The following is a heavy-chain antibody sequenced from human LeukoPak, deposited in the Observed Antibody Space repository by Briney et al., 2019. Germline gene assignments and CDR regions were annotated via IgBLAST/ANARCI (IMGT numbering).Heavy chain of an antibody. D-gene: IGHD4-17*01. J-gene: IGHJ3*01. CDR3: AGDDYGDYLSL. CDR1: GFTFSSYW. Sequence: GGSLRLSCAASGFTFSSYWMSWVRQAPGRGLEWVANIKQDGSEIYYVDSVKGRLTISRDNSKNTLYLQMNSLRAEDTAVYYCAGDDYGDYLSLWGQGTMVTVSS. V-gene: IGHV3-7*01. CDR2: IKQDGSEI.